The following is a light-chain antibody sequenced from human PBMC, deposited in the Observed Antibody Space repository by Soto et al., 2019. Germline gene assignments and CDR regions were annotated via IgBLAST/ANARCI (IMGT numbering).Light chain of an antibody. Sequence: DIQMTQSPSSLSASVGDRVTITCRASQDINNYLAWYQQKPGKVPKLLIYAASTLQSGVPSRFRGSRSGTDFTLTISSLQPEDVATYYCQNYNSAPRTFGQGTKVEIK. CDR3: QNYNSAPRT. J-gene: IGKJ1*01. V-gene: IGKV1-27*01. CDR1: QDINNY. CDR2: AAS.